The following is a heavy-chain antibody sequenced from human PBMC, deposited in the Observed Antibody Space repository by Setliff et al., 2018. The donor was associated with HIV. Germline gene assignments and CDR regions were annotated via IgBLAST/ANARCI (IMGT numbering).Heavy chain of an antibody. CDR3: ARGRSRWTYYNYYYMDV. CDR1: GGSISDISYY. Sequence: PSETLSLTCTVSGGSISDISYYWGWIRQPPGKGLEWIGSLFYSGSTYYNPSLKGRVTISVDTSKNQFSLKLNSVTAADTAVYYCARGRSRWTYYNYYYMDVWGKGTTVTVSS. D-gene: IGHD6-13*01. J-gene: IGHJ6*03. CDR2: LFYSGST. V-gene: IGHV4-39*07.